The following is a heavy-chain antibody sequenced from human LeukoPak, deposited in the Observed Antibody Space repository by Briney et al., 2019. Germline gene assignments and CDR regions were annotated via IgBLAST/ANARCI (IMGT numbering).Heavy chain of an antibody. CDR2: IYYSGSS. CDR3: AKVIAYSFYYDSSGLPDY. Sequence: SETLSLTCTVSGGSISSSSYYWGWIRQPPGKGLEWIGNIYYSGSSYYNPSLKSRVTISVDTSKNQFSLKLSSVTAADTAVYYCAKVIAYSFYYDSSGLPDYWGQGTLVTVSS. D-gene: IGHD3-22*01. V-gene: IGHV4-39*07. J-gene: IGHJ4*02. CDR1: GGSISSSSYY.